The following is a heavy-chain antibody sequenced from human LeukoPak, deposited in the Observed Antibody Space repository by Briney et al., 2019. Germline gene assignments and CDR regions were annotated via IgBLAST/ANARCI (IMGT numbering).Heavy chain of an antibody. CDR3: ARDRGSGSDLFDP. CDR1: GFTFSSYE. CDR2: ISSSGSTI. Sequence: PGGSLRLSCAASGFTFSSYEMNWVRQAPGKGLEWVSYISSSGSTIYYADSVKGRFTISRDNAENSLYLQMNSLRAEDTAVYYCARDRGSGSDLFDPWGQGTLVTVSS. D-gene: IGHD3-10*01. J-gene: IGHJ5*02. V-gene: IGHV3-48*03.